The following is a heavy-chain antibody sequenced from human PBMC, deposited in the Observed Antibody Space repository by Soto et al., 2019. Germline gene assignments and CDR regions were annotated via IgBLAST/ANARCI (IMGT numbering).Heavy chain of an antibody. J-gene: IGHJ3*02. CDR2: IIPIFGTA. CDR3: ASLPRWYDSSGYSCSDDAFDI. V-gene: IGHV1-69*06. D-gene: IGHD3-22*01. Sequence: ASVKVSCKASGGTFSSYAISWVRQAPGQGLEWMGGIIPIFGTANYAQKFQGRVTITADKSTSTAYMELSSLRSEDTAVYYCASLPRWYDSSGYSCSDDAFDIWGQGTMVTVSS. CDR1: GGTFSSYA.